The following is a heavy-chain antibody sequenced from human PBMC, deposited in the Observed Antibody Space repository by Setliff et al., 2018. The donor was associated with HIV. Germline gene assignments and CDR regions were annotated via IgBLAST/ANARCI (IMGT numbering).Heavy chain of an antibody. CDR2: IYTSGKT. Sequence: PSETLSLTCTVSGDSITRGSYYWSWIRQPAGKGLEWIGHIYTSGKTHYSPSLKSRITISADTSTNQLSLNLSSVTAADTAVYYCARAAYSGTYLWEPATDLWGRGTPVTVSS. V-gene: IGHV4-61*09. CDR3: ARAAYSGTYLWEPATDL. D-gene: IGHD1-26*01. J-gene: IGHJ2*01. CDR1: GDSITRGSYY.